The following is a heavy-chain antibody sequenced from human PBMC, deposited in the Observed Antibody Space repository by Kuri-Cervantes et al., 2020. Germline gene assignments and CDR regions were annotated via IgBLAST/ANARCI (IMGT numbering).Heavy chain of an antibody. Sequence: GESLKISCAASGFTFSNYAMHWVRQAPGKGLEWVAVISYDGSNKYYADSVKGRFTISRDNSKKTLYLQMNSLKTEDTAVYYCTTSPPYVIWGQGTMVTVSS. CDR1: GFTFSNYA. CDR3: TTSPPYVI. CDR2: ISYDGSNK. J-gene: IGHJ3*02. D-gene: IGHD1-14*01. V-gene: IGHV3-30*01.